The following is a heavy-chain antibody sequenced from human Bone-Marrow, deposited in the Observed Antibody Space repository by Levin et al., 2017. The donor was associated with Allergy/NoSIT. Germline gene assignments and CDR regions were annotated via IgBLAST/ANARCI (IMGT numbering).Heavy chain of an antibody. CDR3: ARVMVGATDLGRYGFDV. Sequence: PGESLKISCEASGFIVSTNSMSWVRQAPGKGLEWVSLINRDGDTDYAVSVRGRFTISRDNSKNTVFLEMNKLRDEDTAVYFCARVMVGATDLGRYGFDVWGQGTPVTVSS. J-gene: IGHJ6*02. V-gene: IGHV3-53*01. CDR2: INRDGDT. D-gene: IGHD1-26*01. CDR1: GFIVSTNS.